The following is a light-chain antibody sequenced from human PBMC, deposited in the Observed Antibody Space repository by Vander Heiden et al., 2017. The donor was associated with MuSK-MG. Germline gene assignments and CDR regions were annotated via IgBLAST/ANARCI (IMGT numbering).Light chain of an antibody. Sequence: DIQMTQSPSTLPASVGDRVTITCRASQSISSWLAWYQQKPGKAPKLLIYDASSLESGVPSRFSRSGSGTECTLTISILQPDDFATYYCQQYNSYSQAFGQGTKVEIK. J-gene: IGKJ1*01. CDR1: QSISSW. CDR3: QQYNSYSQA. CDR2: DAS. V-gene: IGKV1-5*01.